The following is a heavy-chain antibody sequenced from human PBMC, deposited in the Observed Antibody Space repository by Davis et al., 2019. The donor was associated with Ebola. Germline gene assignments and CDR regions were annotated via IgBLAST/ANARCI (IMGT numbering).Heavy chain of an antibody. D-gene: IGHD6-13*01. Sequence: GGSLRLSCAASGVTFSSYGMHWVRQAPGKGLEWVSSISSSSSYIYYADSVKGRFTISRDNAKNSLYLQMNSLRAEYTAVYYCAREGGSSYYYYGMDVWGKGTTVTVSS. J-gene: IGHJ6*04. CDR1: GVTFSSYG. CDR2: ISSSSSYI. CDR3: AREGGSSYYYYGMDV. V-gene: IGHV3-21*01.